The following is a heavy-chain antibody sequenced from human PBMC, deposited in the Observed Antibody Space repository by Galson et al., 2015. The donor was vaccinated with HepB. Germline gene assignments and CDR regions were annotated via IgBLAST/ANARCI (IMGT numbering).Heavy chain of an antibody. CDR3: AGCPSSGYDSSGYYDYFLGY. D-gene: IGHD3-22*01. V-gene: IGHV7-4-1*02. Sequence: SVKVSCKASGYTFTSYAMNWVRQAPGQGLEWMGWINTNTGNPTYAQGFTGRFVFSLDTSVSTAYLQISSLKAEDTAVYYCAGCPSSGYDSSGYYDYFLGYWGQGTLVTVSS. CDR2: INTNTGNP. CDR1: GYTFTSYA. J-gene: IGHJ4*02.